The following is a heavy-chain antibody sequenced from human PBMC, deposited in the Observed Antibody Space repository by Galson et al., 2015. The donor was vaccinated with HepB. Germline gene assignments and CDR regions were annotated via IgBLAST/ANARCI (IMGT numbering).Heavy chain of an antibody. V-gene: IGHV3-33*01. D-gene: IGHD4-17*01. J-gene: IGHJ4*02. CDR2: TWYDGSNN. CDR1: GFTFSGYG. Sequence: SLRLSCAASGFTFSGYGMHWVRQAPGKGLEWVAVTWYDGSNNYYADSVKGRFTISRDNSKNTLYLQMNSLRAEDTAVYYCARDEVKEYGDNALSIDYWGQGTPVTVSS. CDR3: ARDEVKEYGDNALSIDY.